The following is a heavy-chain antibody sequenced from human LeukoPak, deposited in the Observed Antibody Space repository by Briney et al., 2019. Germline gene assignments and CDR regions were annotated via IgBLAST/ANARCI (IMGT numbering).Heavy chain of an antibody. D-gene: IGHD1-26*01. CDR1: GFTFSSYD. Sequence: GGSLRLSCAASGFTFSSYDMHWVRQAPGKGLEYVSAISGNGGSRYYAYSVKGRFTISRDNSKNTLYLQMGSLRAEDMAVYYCARDGARYSGSYYNDYWGQGTLVTVSS. CDR3: ARDGARYSGSYYNDY. J-gene: IGHJ4*02. CDR2: ISGNGGSR. V-gene: IGHV3-64*01.